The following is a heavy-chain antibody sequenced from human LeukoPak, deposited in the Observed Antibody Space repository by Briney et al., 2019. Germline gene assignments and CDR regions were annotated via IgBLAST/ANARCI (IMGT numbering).Heavy chain of an antibody. Sequence: ASVKVSCKASGYTFTSYGISWVRQAPGQGLEWMGWISAKKGNTHYAQKLQGRVTMTTDTSPSTAYMELRSLRSDDTAVYYCARCIGAPGYSSDWCTEDAFDIWGQGTMVTVSS. D-gene: IGHD6-19*01. V-gene: IGHV1-18*01. CDR3: ARCIGAPGYSSDWCTEDAFDI. J-gene: IGHJ3*02. CDR1: GYTFTSYG. CDR2: ISAKKGNT.